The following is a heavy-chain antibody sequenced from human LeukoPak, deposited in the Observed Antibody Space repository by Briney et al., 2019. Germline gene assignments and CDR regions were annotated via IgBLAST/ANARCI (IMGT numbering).Heavy chain of an antibody. CDR2: IWYDGSNK. Sequence: GRALRLSCSASGFSFSSYGMHWVRQAPGKGVEWVAVIWYDGSNKYYADSVKSRFTISRDNSKNTLYLQMNSLRAEDTAVYYCARDGHSSSWYGPRYYYGMDVWGQGTTVTVSS. CDR1: GFSFSSYG. CDR3: ARDGHSSSWYGPRYYYGMDV. J-gene: IGHJ6*02. V-gene: IGHV3-33*01. D-gene: IGHD6-13*01.